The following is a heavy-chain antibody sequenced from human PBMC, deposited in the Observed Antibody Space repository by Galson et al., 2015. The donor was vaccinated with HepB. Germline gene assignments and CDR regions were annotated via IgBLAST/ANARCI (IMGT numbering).Heavy chain of an antibody. D-gene: IGHD3-10*01. Sequence: SLRLSCAASGFTFSSYSMNWVRQAPGKGLEWVSSISSSSSYIYYADSVKGRFTISRDNAKNSLYLQMNSLRAEDTAVYYCARFSLFRGSGSEDYYYGMDVWGQGTTVTVSS. CDR1: GFTFSSYS. CDR2: ISSSSSYI. V-gene: IGHV3-21*01. J-gene: IGHJ6*02. CDR3: ARFSLFRGSGSEDYYYGMDV.